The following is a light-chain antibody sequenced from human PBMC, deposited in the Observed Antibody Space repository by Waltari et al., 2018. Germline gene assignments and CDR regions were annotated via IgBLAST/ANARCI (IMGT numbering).Light chain of an antibody. CDR3: SSYTTTGTVI. CDR2: DVT. Sequence: QSALTQPASVSGSPGQSITISCTGTSSDVGGYNYVSWYQQYPGKAPKLMIYDVTFRPSGVSTRFSGSKSGNTSYLTISGLQAEDEADYYCSSYTTTGTVIFGGGTKLTVL. J-gene: IGLJ2*01. CDR1: SSDVGGYNY. V-gene: IGLV2-14*03.